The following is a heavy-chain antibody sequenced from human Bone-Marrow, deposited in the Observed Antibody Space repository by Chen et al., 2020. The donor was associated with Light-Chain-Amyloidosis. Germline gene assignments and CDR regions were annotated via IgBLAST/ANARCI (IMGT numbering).Heavy chain of an antibody. CDR1: GFTFRSYA. V-gene: IGHV3-30*03. J-gene: IGHJ4*02. Sequence: VESGGGVVQPGRSLRLSCAASGFTFRSYAMYWVRQAPGKGLEWLAFISYDGSRVSYAGSLKGRFTISRDQSKRKLYLQMNSLGPEDTALYYCARERDGRGLDYWGQGTLVSVST. CDR3: ARERDGRGLDY. D-gene: IGHD3-10*01. CDR2: ISYDGSRV.